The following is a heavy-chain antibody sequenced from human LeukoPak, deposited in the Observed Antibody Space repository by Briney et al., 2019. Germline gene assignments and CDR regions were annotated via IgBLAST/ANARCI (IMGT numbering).Heavy chain of an antibody. V-gene: IGHV3-74*01. Sequence: GGSLRLSCAVSGFTLSAYWMHWVRQAPGKGLVWVSRINSDGSSTRYADSVKGRFTISRDNARNTVHLQMNSLRVEDTAVYYCARDRGYYDSSGYFIGSFGAFDIWGQGTMVTVSS. CDR2: INSDGSST. J-gene: IGHJ3*02. D-gene: IGHD3-22*01. CDR3: ARDRGYYDSSGYFIGSFGAFDI. CDR1: GFTLSAYW.